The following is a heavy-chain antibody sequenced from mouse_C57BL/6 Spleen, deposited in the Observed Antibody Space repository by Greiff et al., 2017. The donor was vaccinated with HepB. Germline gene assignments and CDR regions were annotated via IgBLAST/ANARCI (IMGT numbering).Heavy chain of an antibody. J-gene: IGHJ2*01. D-gene: IGHD2-4*01. V-gene: IGHV5-17*01. CDR2: ISSGSSTI. CDR3: ARAYDYDLDY. CDR1: GFTFSDYG. Sequence: EVQLQQSGGGLVKPGGSLKLSCAASGFTFSDYGMHWVRQAPEKGLEWVAYISSGSSTIYYADTVKGRFTISRDNAKNTLFLQMTSLRSEDTAMYYCARAYDYDLDYWGQGTTLTVSS.